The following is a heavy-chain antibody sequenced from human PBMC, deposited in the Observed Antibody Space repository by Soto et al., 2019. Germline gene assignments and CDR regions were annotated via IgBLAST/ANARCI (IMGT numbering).Heavy chain of an antibody. D-gene: IGHD1-7*01. J-gene: IGHJ5*02. V-gene: IGHV1-18*01. CDR3: ARGSAQLELRCWFDP. CDR2: ISAYNGNT. CDR1: GYTFTSYG. Sequence: ASVKVSCKASGYTFTSYGISWVRQAPGQGLEWMGWISAYNGNTNYAQKLQGRVTMTTDTSTSTAYMELRSLRSDDTAVYYCARGSAQLELRCWFDPWGQGTLVTVS.